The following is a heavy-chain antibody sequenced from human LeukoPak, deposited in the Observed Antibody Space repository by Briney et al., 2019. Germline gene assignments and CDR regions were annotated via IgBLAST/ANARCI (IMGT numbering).Heavy chain of an antibody. CDR3: ARGRFLDSPLSYYFDY. D-gene: IGHD3-3*01. Sequence: GASVKVSCKASGYTFTGYYMHWVRQAPGQGLEWMGWINPNSGGTNYAQKFQGRVTMTRDTSISTAYMELSRLRSDDTAVYYCARGRFLDSPLSYYFDYWDQGTLVTVSS. CDR1: GYTFTGYY. CDR2: INPNSGGT. J-gene: IGHJ4*02. V-gene: IGHV1-2*02.